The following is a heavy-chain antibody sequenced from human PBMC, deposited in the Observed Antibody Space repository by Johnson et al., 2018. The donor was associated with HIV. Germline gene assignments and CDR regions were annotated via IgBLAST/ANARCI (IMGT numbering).Heavy chain of an antibody. V-gene: IGHV3-30*02. J-gene: IGHJ3*02. CDR3: AKGWIGMQWLVLSDAFDI. CDR1: GFTFSNYG. D-gene: IGHD6-19*01. Sequence: VQVVESGGGVVQPGGSLRLSCAASGFTFSNYGMHWVRQAPGKGLEWVAFIRYDGSNKYYADSVKGRFTISRDNSKNTLYLQMNSLRSEDTAVYYCAKGWIGMQWLVLSDAFDIWCQGTMVTVSS. CDR2: IRYDGSNK.